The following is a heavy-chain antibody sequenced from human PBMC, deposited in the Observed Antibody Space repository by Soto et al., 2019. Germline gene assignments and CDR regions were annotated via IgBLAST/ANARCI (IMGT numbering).Heavy chain of an antibody. J-gene: IGHJ4*02. CDR1: GFTFSSYG. D-gene: IGHD2-8*01. CDR2: IWYDGSNK. V-gene: IGHV3-33*01. Sequence: QVQLVESGGGVVQPGRSLRLSCAASGFTFSSYGMHWVRQAPGKGLEWVAVIWYDGSNKYYVDCVKGRFTISRDNSKNTLYMQMNSLRAEDTAVYYCARDKDIVLMVPYYFDYWGQGTLVTVSS. CDR3: ARDKDIVLMVPYYFDY.